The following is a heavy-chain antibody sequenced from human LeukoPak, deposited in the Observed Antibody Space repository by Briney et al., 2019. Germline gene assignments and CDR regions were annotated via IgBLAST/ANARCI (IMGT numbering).Heavy chain of an antibody. CDR2: ISSSGSTI. J-gene: IGHJ4*02. D-gene: IGHD6-13*01. CDR3: ARGRRPQGYSSSWFGGYFDY. CDR1: GLTFSSYE. Sequence: GGSLRLSCAASGLTFSSYEMNWVRQAPGKGLEWVSYISSSGSTIYYADSVKGRFTISRDNAKNTLYLQMNSLRAEDTAVYYCARGRRPQGYSSSWFGGYFDYWGQGTLVTVSS. V-gene: IGHV3-48*03.